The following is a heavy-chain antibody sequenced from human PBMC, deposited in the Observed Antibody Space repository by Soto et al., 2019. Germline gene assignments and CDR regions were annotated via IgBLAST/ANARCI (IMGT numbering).Heavy chain of an antibody. CDR1: GGSISSGGYY. CDR3: ARGFPDIVVVPAAPHWFDP. V-gene: IGHV4-31*03. Sequence: SETLSLTCTVSGGSISSGGYYWSWIRQHPGKGLEWIGYIYYSGSTYYNPSLKSRVTISVDTSKNQFSLKLSSVTAADTAVYYCARGFPDIVVVPAAPHWFDPWGQGTLVTVSS. J-gene: IGHJ5*02. CDR2: IYYSGST. D-gene: IGHD2-2*01.